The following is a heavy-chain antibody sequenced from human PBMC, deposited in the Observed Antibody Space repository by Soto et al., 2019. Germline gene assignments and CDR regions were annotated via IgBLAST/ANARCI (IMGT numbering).Heavy chain of an antibody. CDR2: IYYSGST. D-gene: IGHD3-10*01. J-gene: IGHJ6*02. V-gene: IGHV4-31*03. CDR3: ARARMVRGIIYYYGMDV. Sequence: QVQLQESGPGLVKSSQTLSLTCTVSGGSISSDGNYWSWIRQHPGKGLEWIGYIYYSGSTNYNPSLESRVTISAETSKNQLTRTLNSVTAADTAVYYCARARMVRGIIYYYGMDVWGQGTTVTVSS. CDR1: GGSISSDGNY.